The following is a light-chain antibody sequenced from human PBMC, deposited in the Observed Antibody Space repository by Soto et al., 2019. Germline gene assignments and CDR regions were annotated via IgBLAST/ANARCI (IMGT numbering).Light chain of an antibody. CDR1: QIANTNS. Sequence: EIVLTQSPGTLSLSPGDRPTLSGGAGQIANTNSLAWYRGKPGQSPRLLIYGASNRATDIPNRFSASGSGTDFTLTITRLEAEDFAVYYCQQYDSTPPTFGQGTKVEVK. V-gene: IGKV3-20*01. CDR3: QQYDSTPPT. CDR2: GAS. J-gene: IGKJ1*01.